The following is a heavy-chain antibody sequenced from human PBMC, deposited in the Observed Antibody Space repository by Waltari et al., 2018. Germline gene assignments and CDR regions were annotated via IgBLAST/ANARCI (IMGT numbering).Heavy chain of an antibody. CDR3: ATGYCRTTGCTPTIYYFYYGMDV. J-gene: IGHJ6*02. CDR1: GSTLKNNE. D-gene: IGHD2-15*01. Sequence: EMQVMESGGRRAQPGGSLRLSCAASGSTLKNNEVNWVRQSPGRGLEWVSYIRNRGNTKKYADSVRGRFTISRDNSDNLVSLQMNSLRPDDSGIYYCATGYCRTTGCTPTIYYFYYGMDVWGQGTTVSVAS. V-gene: IGHV3-48*03. CDR2: IRNRGNTK.